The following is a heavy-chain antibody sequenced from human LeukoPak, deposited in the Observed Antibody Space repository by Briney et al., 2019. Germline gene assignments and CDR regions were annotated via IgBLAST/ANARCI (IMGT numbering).Heavy chain of an antibody. CDR1: GGSISSGGYY. J-gene: IGHJ4*02. CDR3: ARDPATIWSYFDY. CDR2: IYYSGST. V-gene: IGHV4-31*03. Sequence: SETLSLTCTVSGGSISSGGYYWSWIRQHPGKGLEWIGYIYYSGSTYYNPSLKSRVTISVDTSKNQFSLKLSSVTAADTAVYYCARDPATIWSYFDYWGQGTLVTVSS. D-gene: IGHD5-24*01.